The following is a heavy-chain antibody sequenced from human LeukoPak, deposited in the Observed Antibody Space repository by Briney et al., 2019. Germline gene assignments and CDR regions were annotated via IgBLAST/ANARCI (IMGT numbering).Heavy chain of an antibody. Sequence: ASVKVSFKASGYTFTSYDINWVRQATGQGLEWMGWMNPNSGNTGYAQKFQGRVTMTRNTSISTAYMELSSLRSEDTAVYYCARKPCSSTSCKRRGGPAKYNWFGPWGQGTLVTVSS. CDR1: GYTFTSYD. J-gene: IGHJ5*02. CDR3: ARKPCSSTSCKRRGGPAKYNWFGP. V-gene: IGHV1-8*01. D-gene: IGHD2-2*01. CDR2: MNPNSGNT.